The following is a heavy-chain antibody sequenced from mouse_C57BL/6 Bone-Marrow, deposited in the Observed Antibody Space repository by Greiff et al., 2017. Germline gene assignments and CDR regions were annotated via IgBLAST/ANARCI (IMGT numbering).Heavy chain of an antibody. V-gene: IGHV1-7*01. Sequence: QVQLKQSGAELAKPGASVKLSCKASGYTFTSYWMHWVKQRPGQGLEWIGYINPSSGYTKYNQKFKDKATLTADKSSSTAYMQLSSLTYEDSAVYYCAKGQLRAWVAYWGQGTLVTVSA. J-gene: IGHJ3*01. D-gene: IGHD3-2*02. CDR1: GYTFTSYW. CDR3: AKGQLRAWVAY. CDR2: INPSSGYT.